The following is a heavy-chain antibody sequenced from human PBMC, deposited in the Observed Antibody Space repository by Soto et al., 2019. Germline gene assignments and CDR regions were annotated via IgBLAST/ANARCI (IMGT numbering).Heavy chain of an antibody. Sequence: QVQLVEYGGGVVQPGRSLRLSCAASGFTFSSYGMHWVRQAPGKGLEWVAVIWYDGSNKYYADSVKGRFTISRDNSKNTLYLQMNSLRADDTAVYYCARDSTVTTYRYYYYYGMDVWGQAPTVTVSS. J-gene: IGHJ6*02. V-gene: IGHV3-33*01. D-gene: IGHD4-17*01. CDR2: IWYDGSNK. CDR1: GFTFSSYG. CDR3: ARDSTVTTYRYYYYYGMDV.